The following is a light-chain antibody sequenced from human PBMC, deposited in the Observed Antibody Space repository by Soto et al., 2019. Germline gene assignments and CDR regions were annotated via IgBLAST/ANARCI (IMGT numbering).Light chain of an antibody. CDR3: QLFGSSPRYT. V-gene: IGKV1-12*01. J-gene: IGKJ2*01. Sequence: DIQMTQSPSSVSASVGDRVTITCRASQAISSWLVWYQQKPGKAPKLLIYKASTLQSGVPSRFSGSASGTDFTLTISRLEPEDFAVYYCQLFGSSPRYTFGRGTKLEIK. CDR1: QAISSW. CDR2: KAS.